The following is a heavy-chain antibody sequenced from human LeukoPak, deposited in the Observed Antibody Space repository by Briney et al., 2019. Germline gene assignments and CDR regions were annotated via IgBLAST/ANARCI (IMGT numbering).Heavy chain of an antibody. V-gene: IGHV4-30-4*01. CDR3: ARLTVTAWFDP. D-gene: IGHD4-11*01. CDR1: GGSISSGDYY. Sequence: SQTLSLTCTVSGGSISSGDYYWSWIRQPPGKGLEWIAYMYYSGSTYYNPSLKSRVTMSADTSKNQLSLKLSSVTAADTAVYYCARLTVTAWFDPWGQGTLVTVSS. J-gene: IGHJ5*02. CDR2: MYYSGST.